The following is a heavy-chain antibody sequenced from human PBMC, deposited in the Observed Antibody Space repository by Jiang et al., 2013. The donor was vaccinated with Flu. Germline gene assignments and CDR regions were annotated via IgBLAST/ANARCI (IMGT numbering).Heavy chain of an antibody. CDR3: ARLSNIATRTIDY. V-gene: IGHV4-59*01. CDR1: GGSISPYY. CDR2: IYYSGST. J-gene: IGHJ4*02. Sequence: GSGLVKPSETLSLSCSVSGGSISPYYWTWIRQPPGKGLEWIGYIYYSGSTKYNPSLKSRVTISVDTSKNQFSLKLDSMTAADTAVYYCARLSNIATRTIDYWGQGTLVTVSS. D-gene: IGHD6-6*01.